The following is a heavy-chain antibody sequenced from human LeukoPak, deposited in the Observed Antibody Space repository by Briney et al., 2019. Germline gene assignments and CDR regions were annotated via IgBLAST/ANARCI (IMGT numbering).Heavy chain of an antibody. CDR2: IYHSGST. V-gene: IGHV4-30-4*01. Sequence: SETLSLTCTVSGGSISSGDYYWSWIRQPPGKGLEWIGYIYHSGSTYYNPSLKSRVTISVDTSKNQFSLKLSSVTAADTAVYYCARKDYDILTGIGVWGQGTTVTVSS. CDR3: ARKDYDILTGIGV. J-gene: IGHJ6*02. CDR1: GGSISSGDYY. D-gene: IGHD3-9*01.